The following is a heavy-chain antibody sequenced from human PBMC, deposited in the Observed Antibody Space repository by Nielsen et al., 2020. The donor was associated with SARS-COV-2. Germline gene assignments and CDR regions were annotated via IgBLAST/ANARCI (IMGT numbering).Heavy chain of an antibody. CDR2: ISGSGGST. CDR1: GFTFSSYA. CDR3: ASEIPNYYDSSGLDY. V-gene: IGHV3-23*01. Sequence: GESLKISCAASGFTFSSYAMSWVRQAPGKGLEWVSAISGSGGSTYYADSVKGRFTISRDNAKNSLYLQMNSLRAEDTAVYYCASEIPNYYDSSGLDYWGQGTLVTVSS. J-gene: IGHJ4*02. D-gene: IGHD3-22*01.